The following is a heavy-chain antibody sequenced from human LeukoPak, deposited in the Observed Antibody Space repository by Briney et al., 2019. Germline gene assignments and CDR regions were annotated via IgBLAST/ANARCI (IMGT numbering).Heavy chain of an antibody. D-gene: IGHD2-2*01. Sequence: SVKVSCKASGGTFSSYAISWVRQAPGQGLEWMGGIIPIFGTANYAQKSQGRVTITTDESTSTAYMELSSLRSEDTAVYYCARDKGGVVPAYYFDYWGQGTLVTVSS. CDR3: ARDKGGVVPAYYFDY. CDR2: IIPIFGTA. J-gene: IGHJ4*02. CDR1: GGTFSSYA. V-gene: IGHV1-69*05.